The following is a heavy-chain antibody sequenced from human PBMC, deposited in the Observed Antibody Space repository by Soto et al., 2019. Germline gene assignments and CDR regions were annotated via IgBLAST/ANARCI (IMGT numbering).Heavy chain of an antibody. J-gene: IGHJ4*02. CDR3: ARDGGSAEPALTTPDY. D-gene: IGHD3-16*01. CDR2: ISSNGGST. V-gene: IGHV3-64*01. Sequence: GGSLRLSCAASGFTFSTYAMHWVRQAPGKGLEYVSAISSNGGSTYYAKSLKGRFTVSRDNSKNTLYLHMGSLRAEDMAVYYCARDGGSAEPALTTPDYWGQGTLVTVSS. CDR1: GFTFSTYA.